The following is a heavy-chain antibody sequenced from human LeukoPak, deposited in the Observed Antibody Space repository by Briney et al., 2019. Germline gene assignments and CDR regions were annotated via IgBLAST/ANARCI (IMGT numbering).Heavy chain of an antibody. Sequence: GGSLRLSCAASGFTFSSYAMSWVRQAPGKGLEWVSAISGSGGSTYYADSVKGRFTISRDNARNSLYLQMGSLRAEDTAVYYCATYTHWVAGDVWGQGTTVTVSS. J-gene: IGHJ6*02. CDR2: ISGSGGST. V-gene: IGHV3-23*01. CDR3: ATYTHWVAGDV. CDR1: GFTFSSYA. D-gene: IGHD3-16*01.